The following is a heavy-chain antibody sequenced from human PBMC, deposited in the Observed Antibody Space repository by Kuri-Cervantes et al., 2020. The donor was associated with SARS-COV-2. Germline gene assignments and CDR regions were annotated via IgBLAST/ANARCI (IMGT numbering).Heavy chain of an antibody. J-gene: IGHJ6*02. D-gene: IGHD3-10*01. CDR1: GDTFTSYA. CDR2: INPNSGAT. V-gene: IGHV1-2*02. Sequence: ASVKVSCKASGDTFTSYAINWVRQAPGQGLEWMGWINPNSGATDYAQNFQGRITMTRATSISTAFMEFSSLRSDDTAVYYCARVPITVTHGGGMDVWGQGTTVTVSS. CDR3: ARVPITVTHGGGMDV.